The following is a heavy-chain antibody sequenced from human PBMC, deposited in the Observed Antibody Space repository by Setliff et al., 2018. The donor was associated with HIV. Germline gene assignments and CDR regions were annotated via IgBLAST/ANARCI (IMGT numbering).Heavy chain of an antibody. V-gene: IGHV3-30*02. CDR2: LQHDENNK. Sequence: GESLKISCAASGFSLTSYGMHWVRQTPDKGLEWVAFLQHDENNKYYADSVKGRFTISRDTSKNTLFLQMNSLTTDDTAVYYCARETMYDSRGYLSHYFDYWGQGTPVTVSS. CDR1: GFSLTSYG. D-gene: IGHD3-22*01. CDR3: ARETMYDSRGYLSHYFDY. J-gene: IGHJ4*02.